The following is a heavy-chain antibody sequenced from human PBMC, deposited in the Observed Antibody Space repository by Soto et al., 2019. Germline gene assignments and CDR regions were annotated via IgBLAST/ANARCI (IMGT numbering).Heavy chain of an antibody. CDR2: IGIGSSTT. D-gene: IGHD3-22*01. Sequence: GGSLRLSCAASGFSFNNFAMNWVRQAPGKGLEWVSYIGIGSSTTYYADSVKGRFTISRDNAKNSLYLQMNSLRAEDTAVYYCARDQLYYNDISGRPLNAFDVWGQGXMVTVS. CDR3: ARDQLYYNDISGRPLNAFDV. J-gene: IGHJ3*01. CDR1: GFSFNNFA. V-gene: IGHV3-48*01.